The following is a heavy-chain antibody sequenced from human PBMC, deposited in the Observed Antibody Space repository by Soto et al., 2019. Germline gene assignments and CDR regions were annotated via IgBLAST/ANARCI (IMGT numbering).Heavy chain of an antibody. CDR2: IFDSGIT. V-gene: IGHV4-4*07. D-gene: IGHD3-10*01. J-gene: IGHJ4*02. Sequence: SETLSLTCSVSGGSLSYYCWSWIRQPAGRGLEWIGRIFDSGITNYSPSLRSRITMSVDTSKNQFSLKLSSVTAADTAVYYCARGSLKFDFWGLGTLVTVSS. CDR1: GGSLSYYC. CDR3: ARGSLKFDF.